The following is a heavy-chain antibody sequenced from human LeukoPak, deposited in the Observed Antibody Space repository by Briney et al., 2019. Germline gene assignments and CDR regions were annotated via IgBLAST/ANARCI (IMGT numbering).Heavy chain of an antibody. D-gene: IGHD5-12*01. CDR1: GFTFDDYA. CDR3: AKDRRGYGYFYFDY. CDR2: ISWNSGSI. Sequence: PGGSLRFSCAASGFTFDDYAMHWVRQAPGKGLEWVSGISWNSGSIGYADSVKGRFTISRDNAKNSLYLQMNSLRAEDTALYYCAKDRRGYGYFYFDYWGQGTLVTVSS. J-gene: IGHJ4*02. V-gene: IGHV3-9*01.